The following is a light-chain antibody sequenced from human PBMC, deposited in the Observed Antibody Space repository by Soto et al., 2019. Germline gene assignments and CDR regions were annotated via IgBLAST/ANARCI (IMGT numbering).Light chain of an antibody. CDR2: GAS. CDR3: AQIYTAQWT. V-gene: IGKV1-39*01. J-gene: IGKJ1*01. CDR1: ENIKNY. Sequence: DIQVTQSPSSLPASLGDRVTITCRASENIKNYLIWYQQKPGKAPKLLIYGASTLKTGVPSRFSGIGSRTDFTFTIGSLQPDDFATYYCAQIYTAQWTFGQGTRVDLK.